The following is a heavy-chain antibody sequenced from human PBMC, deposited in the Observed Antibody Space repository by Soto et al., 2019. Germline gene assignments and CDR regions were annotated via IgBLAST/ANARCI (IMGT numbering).Heavy chain of an antibody. J-gene: IGHJ4*02. CDR1: GGSISSYY. CDR3: ARSLTMVRGVIIHPFDY. Sequence: PSETLSLTCTVSGGSISSYYRSWIRQPPGKGLEWIGEINHSGSTNYNPSLKSRVTISVDTSKNQFSLKLSSVTAADTAVYYCARSLTMVRGVIIHPFDYWGQGTLVTVSS. V-gene: IGHV4-34*01. D-gene: IGHD3-10*01. CDR2: INHSGST.